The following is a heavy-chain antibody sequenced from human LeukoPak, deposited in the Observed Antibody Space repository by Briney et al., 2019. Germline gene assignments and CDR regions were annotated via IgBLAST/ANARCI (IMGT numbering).Heavy chain of an antibody. V-gene: IGHV1-8*01. CDR2: MNPNSGNT. CDR3: ARCPPLTTVTTLYNWFDP. D-gene: IGHD4-17*01. Sequence: ASVKVSCKASGYTFTSYDINWVRQAPGQGLEWMGWMNPNSGNTGYAQKFQGRVTMTRNTSISIAYMELSSLRSEDTAVYYCARCPPLTTVTTLYNWFDPWGQGTLVTVSS. J-gene: IGHJ5*02. CDR1: GYTFTSYD.